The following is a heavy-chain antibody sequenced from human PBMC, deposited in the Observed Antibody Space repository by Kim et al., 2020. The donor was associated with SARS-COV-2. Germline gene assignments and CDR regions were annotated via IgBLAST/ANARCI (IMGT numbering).Heavy chain of an antibody. CDR3: AKIGPYGSAYDY. J-gene: IGHJ4*02. V-gene: IGHV3-23*01. CDR2: T. Sequence: TYYARSVRGRYTISRDNSKHTLYLQVNSLRAEDTAVYYCAKIGPYGSAYDYWGQRTLVTVSS. D-gene: IGHD3-10*01.